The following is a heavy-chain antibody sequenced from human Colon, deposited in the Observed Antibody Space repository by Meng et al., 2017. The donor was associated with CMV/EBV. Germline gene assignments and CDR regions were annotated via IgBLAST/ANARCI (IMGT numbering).Heavy chain of an antibody. D-gene: IGHD3-10*02. J-gene: IGHJ4*02. CDR2: FYHSGII. CDR1: GGSLSSFY. CDR3: ARDYVLRRFDY. Sequence: SETLSLTCTLSGGSLSSFYWSWIRQSPGTGLEWIGHFYHSGIINYNPSLKSRATISFDMARNQFSLKLTSVTAADTAVYYCARDYVLRRFDYWGQGTLVTVSS. V-gene: IGHV4-59*01.